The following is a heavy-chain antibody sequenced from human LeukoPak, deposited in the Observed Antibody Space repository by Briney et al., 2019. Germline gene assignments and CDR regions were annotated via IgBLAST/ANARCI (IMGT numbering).Heavy chain of an antibody. D-gene: IGHD7-27*01. V-gene: IGHV1-69*05. CDR1: GDTFDTHT. J-gene: IGHJ3*02. Sequence: SVKVSCKASGDTFDTHTISWVRQVPGQGLEWMGGFIPAFNTAHYARKFQGRVTITMDASTTTDFMEMSSLRFEDTAVYYCVRDKGLTGDTCAFDIWGQGTMVTVSS. CDR2: FIPAFNTA. CDR3: VRDKGLTGDTCAFDI.